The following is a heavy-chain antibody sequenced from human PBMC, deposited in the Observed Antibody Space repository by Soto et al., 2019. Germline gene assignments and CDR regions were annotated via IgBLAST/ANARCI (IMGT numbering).Heavy chain of an antibody. CDR3: GRDEVRNGVGV. CDR2: IKADGSEK. Sequence: VGSLRLSCVASGFTFTNFWMSWVRQAPGKGLEWVANIKADGSEKRYVDSVKGRFTISRDNAKNSVYLQMNSLGVEDTALYYCGRDEVRNGVGVWGQGTTVTVSS. J-gene: IGHJ6*02. V-gene: IGHV3-7*01. CDR1: GFTFTNFW.